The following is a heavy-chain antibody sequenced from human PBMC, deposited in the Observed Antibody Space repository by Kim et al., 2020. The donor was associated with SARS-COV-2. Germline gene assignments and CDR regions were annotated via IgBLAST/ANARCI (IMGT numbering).Heavy chain of an antibody. CDR1: GGSISSYY. D-gene: IGHD4-17*01. J-gene: IGHJ6*02. V-gene: IGHV4-59*01. Sequence: SETLSLTCTVSGGSISSYYWSWIRQPPGTGLEWIGYIYYSGSTNYNPSLKSRVTISVDTSKNQFSLKLSSVTAAATAVYYCASENYGDYQPQRYYYGMDVWGQGTTVTVSS. CDR3: ASENYGDYQPQRYYYGMDV. CDR2: IYYSGST.